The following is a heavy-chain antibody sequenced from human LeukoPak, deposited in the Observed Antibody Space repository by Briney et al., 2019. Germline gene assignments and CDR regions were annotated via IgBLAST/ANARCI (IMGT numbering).Heavy chain of an antibody. CDR3: ARRRYSGSHFDY. J-gene: IGHJ4*02. Sequence: KASETLSLTCTVSGGSISSSSYYWGWIRQPPGKGLEWIGSIYYSGSTYYNPSLKSRVTISVDTSKNQFSLKLSSVTAADTAVYYCARRRYSGSHFDYWGQGTLVTVSS. CDR2: IYYSGST. V-gene: IGHV4-39*01. D-gene: IGHD1-26*01. CDR1: GGSISSSSYY.